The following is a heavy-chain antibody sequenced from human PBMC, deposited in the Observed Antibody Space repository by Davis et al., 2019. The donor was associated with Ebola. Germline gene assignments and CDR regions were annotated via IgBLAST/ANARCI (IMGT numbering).Heavy chain of an antibody. V-gene: IGHV3-30*02. D-gene: IGHD5-18*01. Sequence: GESLKISCAASGFIFSSYVIHWVRQAPGKGLEWVAFIRSDGINRYYADSVKGRFTISRDNSKNTLYLQMNSLRSEDTAVYYCAKVVTIYYYYGMDVWGQGTTVTVSS. CDR2: IRSDGINR. J-gene: IGHJ6*02. CDR1: GFIFSSYV. CDR3: AKVVTIYYYYGMDV.